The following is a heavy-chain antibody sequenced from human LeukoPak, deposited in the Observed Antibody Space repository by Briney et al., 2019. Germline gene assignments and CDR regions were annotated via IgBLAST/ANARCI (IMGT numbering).Heavy chain of an antibody. Sequence: SGGSLRLSCAASGFTFSSYDMHWVRQATGKGLEWVSAIGTAGDTYCPGSVKGRFTISRENAKNSLYLQMNSLRAEDTAVYYCARGSPWIQLWEDYYGMDVWGQGTTVTVSS. CDR2: IGTAGDT. CDR3: ARGSPWIQLWEDYYGMDV. V-gene: IGHV3-13*01. J-gene: IGHJ6*02. D-gene: IGHD5-18*01. CDR1: GFTFSSYD.